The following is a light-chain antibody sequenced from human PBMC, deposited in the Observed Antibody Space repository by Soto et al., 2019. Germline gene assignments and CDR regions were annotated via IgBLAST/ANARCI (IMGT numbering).Light chain of an antibody. CDR2: FAS. CDR3: QHYNEWPLT. J-gene: IGKJ4*01. Sequence: ERVMTQYPATLSVSPGAKANLSCRASQTVSNNLAWYQQKPGQAPRLLIYFASTRATGVPARFSGSGSGTEFTLTISNLQSEDFAVYYCQHYNEWPLTFGGGTKLETK. V-gene: IGKV3-15*01. CDR1: QTVSNN.